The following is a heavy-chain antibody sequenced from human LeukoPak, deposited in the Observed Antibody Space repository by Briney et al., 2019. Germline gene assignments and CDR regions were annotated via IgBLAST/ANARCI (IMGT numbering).Heavy chain of an antibody. CDR1: GGSISSSSYY. CDR3: QAGGYDFWSGYPYNFDY. V-gene: IGHV4-39*01. J-gene: IGHJ4*02. CDR2: SYYSWST. Sequence: SETLSLTCTVSGGSISSSSYYWGWIRQPPGKGLEWIGSSYYSWSTYYNPSLKSRVTISVDMSKNQFSLTLSSVTAADTAVYYCQAGGYDFWSGYPYNFDYWGQGTLVTVSS. D-gene: IGHD3-3*01.